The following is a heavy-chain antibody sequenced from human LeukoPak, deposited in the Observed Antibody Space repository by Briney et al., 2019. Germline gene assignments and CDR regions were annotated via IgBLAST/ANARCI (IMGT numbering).Heavy chain of an antibody. CDR3: ARISWNYGSEAFDI. Sequence: PGGSLRLSCAASGFIFGDYAMHWVRQATGKGLEWVSAIGTAGDTYYPGSVKGRFTISRENAKNSLYLQMNSLRAGDTAVYYCARISWNYGSEAFDIWGQGTMVTVSS. V-gene: IGHV3-13*01. D-gene: IGHD3-10*01. CDR2: IGTAGDT. J-gene: IGHJ3*02. CDR1: GFIFGDYA.